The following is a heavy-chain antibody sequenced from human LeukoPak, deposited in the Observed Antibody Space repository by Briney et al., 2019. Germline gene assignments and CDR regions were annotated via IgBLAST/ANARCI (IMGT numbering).Heavy chain of an antibody. CDR1: GFTFTSSA. Sequence: GAAVKVSCKASGFTFTSSAMQWVRQARGQGLEWIGWIVVGSGNTNYAQKFQERVTITRDMSTSTAYMELSSLRSEDTAVYYCAAARLLRVFDYWGQGTLVTVSS. D-gene: IGHD2-15*01. CDR2: IVVGSGNT. V-gene: IGHV1-58*02. J-gene: IGHJ4*02. CDR3: AAARLLRVFDY.